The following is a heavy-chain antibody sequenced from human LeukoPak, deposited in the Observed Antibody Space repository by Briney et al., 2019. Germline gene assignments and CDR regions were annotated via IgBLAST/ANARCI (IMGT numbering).Heavy chain of an antibody. J-gene: IGHJ6*02. CDR3: ARELFSSWPRNYYGMDV. CDR2: IYTSGST. D-gene: IGHD6-13*01. Sequence: SETLSLTCTVSGGSISSYYWSWIRQPAGKGLEWIGRIYTSGSTNYNPSLKSRVTMSVDTSKNQFSLELSSVTAADTAVYYCARELFSSWPRNYYGMDVWGQGTTVTVSS. CDR1: GGSISSYY. V-gene: IGHV4-4*07.